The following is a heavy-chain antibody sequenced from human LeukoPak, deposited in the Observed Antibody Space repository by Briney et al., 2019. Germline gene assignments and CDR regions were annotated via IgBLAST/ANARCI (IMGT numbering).Heavy chain of an antibody. D-gene: IGHD3-9*01. V-gene: IGHV3-74*01. J-gene: IGHJ4*02. CDR1: GFTFSAYW. CDR3: ARDLDWLLFDY. CDR2: VKYDGSTT. Sequence: GESLKISCASSGFTFSAYWMHWVRQAPGKGLVWVSRVKYDGSTTTYAHSVKGRFTISRDNAKNILYLQMNSLRVEDTAVYYCARDLDWLLFDYWGQGTLVTVSS.